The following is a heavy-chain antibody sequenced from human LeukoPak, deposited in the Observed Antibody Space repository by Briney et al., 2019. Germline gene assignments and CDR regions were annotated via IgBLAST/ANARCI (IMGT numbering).Heavy chain of an antibody. J-gene: IGHJ5*02. CDR3: ARGGSYYWPIDL. CDR1: GFTFSSYW. D-gene: IGHD1-26*01. Sequence: PGGSLRLSCAGSGFTFSSYWMSWVRQAPGKGLEWVANIKQDGSEKYYVDSVKGRFTISRDNAKNSLYLQMNSLRAEDTAVYYCARGGSYYWPIDLWGQGTLVTVSS. CDR2: IKQDGSEK. V-gene: IGHV3-7*01.